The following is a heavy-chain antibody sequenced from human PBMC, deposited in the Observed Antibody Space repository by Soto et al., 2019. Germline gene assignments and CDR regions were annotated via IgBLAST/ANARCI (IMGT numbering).Heavy chain of an antibody. CDR3: ARDPIAGAFLWDY. V-gene: IGHV3-66*01. CDR2: IYSGGMT. D-gene: IGHD3-3*02. Sequence: EVQLLESGGGLVQPGGSLTLSCAASGFTVSYNYMSWVRQAPGKGLEWVSVIYSGGMTYYAESVKGRFTISRDNSKNTLYLQMNSLSAEDTAMYYCARDPIAGAFLWDYWGQGTVVTGSS. CDR1: GFTVSYNY. J-gene: IGHJ4*02.